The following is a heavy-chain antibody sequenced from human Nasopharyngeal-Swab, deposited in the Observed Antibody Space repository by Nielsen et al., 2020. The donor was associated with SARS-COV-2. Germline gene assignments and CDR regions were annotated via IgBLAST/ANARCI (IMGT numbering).Heavy chain of an antibody. J-gene: IGHJ5*02. Sequence: ASVKVSCKVSGYTLTELSMHWVRQAPGKGLEWMGGFDPEDGETIYAQEFQGRVTMTEDTSTNTAYMELSSLRSEDTAVYYCATATPYGGFDWFDPWGQGTLVTVSS. D-gene: IGHD3-10*01. V-gene: IGHV1-24*01. CDR2: FDPEDGET. CDR1: GYTLTELS. CDR3: ATATPYGGFDWFDP.